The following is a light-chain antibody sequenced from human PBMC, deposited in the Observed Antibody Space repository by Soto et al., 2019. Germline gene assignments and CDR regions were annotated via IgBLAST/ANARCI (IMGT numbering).Light chain of an antibody. V-gene: IGKV3-15*01. CDR2: GAS. Sequence: EIVMTQSPATLSAPPGARATLSFRASQSVNSNLAWYLQKPGQAPRLLIYGASTRATGVPARFSASGSGTEFPLTVSSLQSEDFADYCCQQYNNSPTVGQGTKVDIK. J-gene: IGKJ1*01. CDR1: QSVNSN. CDR3: QQYNNSPT.